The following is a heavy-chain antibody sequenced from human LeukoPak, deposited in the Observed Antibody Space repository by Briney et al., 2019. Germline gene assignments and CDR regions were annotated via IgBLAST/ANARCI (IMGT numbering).Heavy chain of an antibody. D-gene: IGHD6-19*01. CDR3: AKALYSSGWPFDY. V-gene: IGHV3-9*01. CDR1: GFTFDDYA. CDR2: ISWNSGSI. Sequence: PGGSLRLSCAASGFTFDDYAMHWVRQAPGKGLEWVSGISWNSGSIGYADSVKGRFTISRDNAKNSLYLQMNSLRAEDTALYYCAKALYSSGWPFDYWGQGTLVTVSS. J-gene: IGHJ4*02.